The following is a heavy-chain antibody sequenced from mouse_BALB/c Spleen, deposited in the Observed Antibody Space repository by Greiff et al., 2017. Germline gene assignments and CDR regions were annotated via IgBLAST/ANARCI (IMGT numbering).Heavy chain of an antibody. Sequence: QVQLKESGAELVRPGASVTLSCKASGYTFTDYEMHWVKQTPVHGLEWIGAIDPVTGGTAYNQKFKGKATLTADKSSSTAYMELRSLTSEDSAVYYCTRAYGGSSAWFAYWGQGTLVTVSA. J-gene: IGHJ3*01. CDR2: IDPVTGGT. CDR3: TRAYGGSSAWFAY. D-gene: IGHD1-1*01. CDR1: GYTFTDYE. V-gene: IGHV1-15*01.